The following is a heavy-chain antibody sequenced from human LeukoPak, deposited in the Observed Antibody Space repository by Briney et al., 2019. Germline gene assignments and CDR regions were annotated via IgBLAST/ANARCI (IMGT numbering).Heavy chain of an antibody. D-gene: IGHD5-18*01. J-gene: IGHJ4*02. Sequence: GGSLRLSCAASGFTFSSYAMSWVRQAPGKGLEWVSYISSSSSTIYYADSVKGRFTISRDNAKNSPYLQMNSLRAEDTAVYYCARDPARGYSYGALYWGQGTLVTVSS. CDR1: GFTFSSYA. CDR2: ISSSSSTI. V-gene: IGHV3-48*01. CDR3: ARDPARGYSYGALY.